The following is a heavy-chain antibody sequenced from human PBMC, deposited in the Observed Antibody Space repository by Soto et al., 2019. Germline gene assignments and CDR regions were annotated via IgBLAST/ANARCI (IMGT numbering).Heavy chain of an antibody. Sequence: GSLRLSCAASGFTFSSYGMHWVRQAPCKGLEWVAVISYDGSNKYYADSVKGRFTISRDNSKNTLYLQMNSLRAEDTAVYYCAKGEYNWNDVGKLDYWGQGTLVTVSS. J-gene: IGHJ4*02. CDR3: AKGEYNWNDVGKLDY. CDR1: GFTFSSYG. D-gene: IGHD1-1*01. CDR2: ISYDGSNK. V-gene: IGHV3-30*18.